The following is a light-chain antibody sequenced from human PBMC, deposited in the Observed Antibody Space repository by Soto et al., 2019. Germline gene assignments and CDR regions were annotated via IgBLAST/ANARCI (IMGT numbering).Light chain of an antibody. CDR3: QHYNSSSEA. V-gene: IGKV3-15*01. J-gene: IGKJ1*01. CDR1: KSVDNR. Sequence: VLTQSPRKRSVSAGGIATLTCRSSKSVDNRLAWYYQKPGQAPRLLIYGASTRATGIPARFSGSGSGTEFTLTVSSLQPDDFAIYYCQHYNSSSEAVGQGTQVEIK. CDR2: GAS.